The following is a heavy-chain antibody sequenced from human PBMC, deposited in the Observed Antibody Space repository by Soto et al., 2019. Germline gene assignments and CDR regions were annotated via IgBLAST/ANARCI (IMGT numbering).Heavy chain of an antibody. J-gene: IGHJ3*02. CDR3: AAQYSSSWFATFEYGI. CDR2: ISYDGSNK. Sequence: GGSLRLSCAASGFTFSSYGMHWVRQAPGKGLEWVAVISYDGSNKYYADSVKGRFTISRHNSKNTLYLQMNSLRAEDTAVYYCAAQYSSSWFATFEYGIWGQGTMVTVSS. CDR1: GFTFSSYG. V-gene: IGHV3-30*03. D-gene: IGHD6-13*01.